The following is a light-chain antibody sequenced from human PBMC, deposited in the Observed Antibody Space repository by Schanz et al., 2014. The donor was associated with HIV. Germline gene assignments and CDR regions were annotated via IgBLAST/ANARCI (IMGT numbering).Light chain of an antibody. Sequence: QSALTQPASVSGSPGQSITISCTGDSSDVGGYDYVSWYQQHPGKAPKLIIYDVTDRPSGVSFRFSGSKSGNTASLTISGLQSEDEADYYCGALSTSDAPVFGTGTKLIVL. CDR2: DVT. CDR1: SSDVGGYDY. CDR3: GALSTSDAPV. J-gene: IGLJ1*01. V-gene: IGLV2-14*03.